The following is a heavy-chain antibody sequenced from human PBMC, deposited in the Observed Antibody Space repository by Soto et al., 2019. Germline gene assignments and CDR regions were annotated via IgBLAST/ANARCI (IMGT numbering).Heavy chain of an antibody. J-gene: IGHJ4*02. D-gene: IGHD3-16*01. CDR2: LSRTGGYI. Sequence: EVLLVESGGGLVKPGGSLRLSCAASGFSFSTYTMSWVRQAPGRGLQWVASLSRTGGYIVYTDSVKGRFTISRDNAKNSVFLQMDNLRDEDTAMYYCRREEYDDWSQGTLVTVSS. CDR1: GFSFSTYT. V-gene: IGHV3-21*02. CDR3: RREEYDD.